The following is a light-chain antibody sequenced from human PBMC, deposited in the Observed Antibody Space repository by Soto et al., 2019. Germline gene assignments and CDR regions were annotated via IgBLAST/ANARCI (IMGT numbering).Light chain of an antibody. V-gene: IGLV1-40*01. CDR2: GVS. J-gene: IGLJ2*01. CDR3: KSYAYNLNASV. CDR1: SSNLGDDYY. Sequence: QSALTQPPSASGAPGQTVTISCTGNSSNLGDDYYVYWYQQLPGAAPKLVIFGVSTRPSGVPERFSGSKSGNTASLAVTGLQAEDEADYYCKSYAYNLNASVFGGGTKLTVL.